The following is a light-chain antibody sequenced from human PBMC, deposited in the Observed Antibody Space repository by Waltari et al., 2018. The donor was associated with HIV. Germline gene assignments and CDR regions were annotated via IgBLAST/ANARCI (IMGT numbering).Light chain of an antibody. J-gene: IGLJ2*01. V-gene: IGLV2-8*01. CDR1: SSDVGGYNY. CDR3: SSYAGSNVI. Sequence: QSALTQPHSASGSPGQSLSISCTGTSSDVGGYNYVSWYQQHPDKAPKLMIYEVSKRPSGFPDRFSGSKSGNTASLTVSGLQAEDEADYYCSSYAGSNVIFGGGTKLTVL. CDR2: EVS.